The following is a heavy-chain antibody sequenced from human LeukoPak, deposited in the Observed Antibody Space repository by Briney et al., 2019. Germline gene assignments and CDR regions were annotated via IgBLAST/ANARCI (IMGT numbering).Heavy chain of an antibody. J-gene: IGHJ4*02. V-gene: IGHV3-66*01. D-gene: IGHD4-17*01. CDR1: RFIHSSNY. CDR2: IYSGGST. CDR3: ARVDYGDYGVDY. Sequence: PGGSLTLSCPSSRFIHSSNYMSWFSQAPGKGLEWVSVIYSGGSTYYADSVKGRFTISRDNSKNTLYLQMNSMRAEDTAVYYCARVDYGDYGVDYWGQGTVVTVSS.